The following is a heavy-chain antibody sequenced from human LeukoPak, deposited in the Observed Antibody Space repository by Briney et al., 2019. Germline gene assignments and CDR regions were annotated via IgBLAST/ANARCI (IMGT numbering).Heavy chain of an antibody. V-gene: IGHV4-59*08. Sequence: SETLSLTCAVYGGSFSGYYWSWIRQPPGKALEWIGYIYNSGSTNYNPSLKSRLTISVDTSKNQFSLKLNSVTAADTAVYYCARHGGGYSFDYWGQGTLVTVSS. CDR2: IYNSGST. D-gene: IGHD5-24*01. CDR1: GGSFSGYY. J-gene: IGHJ4*02. CDR3: ARHGGGYSFDY.